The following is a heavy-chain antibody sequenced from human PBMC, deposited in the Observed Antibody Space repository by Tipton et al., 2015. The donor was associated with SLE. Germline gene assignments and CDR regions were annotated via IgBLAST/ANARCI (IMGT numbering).Heavy chain of an antibody. D-gene: IGHD1-26*01. CDR2: ISTYSGNT. Sequence: QSGPEVKKPGASVKVSCKASGYTFTIYGISWVRQAPGQGLEWMGWISTYSGNTNYAQKLQGRVAMTTDTSTSTAYMELRSLRSDDTAVYYCARSPQWEPPTFDIWGQGTVVTVSS. CDR1: GYTFTIYG. J-gene: IGHJ3*02. V-gene: IGHV1-18*01. CDR3: ARSPQWEPPTFDI.